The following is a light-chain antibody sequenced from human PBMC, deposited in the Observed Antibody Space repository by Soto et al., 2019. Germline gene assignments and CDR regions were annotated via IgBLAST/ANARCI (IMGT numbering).Light chain of an antibody. CDR2: VTSDGNH. CDR3: QTWGTGFRV. Sequence: QLVLTQSPSASASLGASVKLTCTLSSGHSSYAIAWLQQQPEKGPRYLMKVTSDGNHSKGDGIPDRFSGSSSGAERYLIISSLQSEDEADYYCQTWGTGFRVFGGGTKLTVL. CDR1: SGHSSYA. V-gene: IGLV4-69*01. J-gene: IGLJ2*01.